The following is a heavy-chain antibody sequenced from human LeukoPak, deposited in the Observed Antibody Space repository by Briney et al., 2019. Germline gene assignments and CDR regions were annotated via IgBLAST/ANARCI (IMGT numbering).Heavy chain of an antibody. CDR2: IIPILGIA. V-gene: IGHV1-69*02. J-gene: IGHJ4*02. D-gene: IGHD4-11*01. Sequence: SVKVSCKASGGTFSSYTISWVQQAPGQGLEWMGRIIPILGIANYAQKLQGRVTMTTDTSASTAYMELRSLRSDDTAVYYCARGTVTFDYWGQGTLVTVSS. CDR3: ARGTVTFDY. CDR1: GGTFSSYT.